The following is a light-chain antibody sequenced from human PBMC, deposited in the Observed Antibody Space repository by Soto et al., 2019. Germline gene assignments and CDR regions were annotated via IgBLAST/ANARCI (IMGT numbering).Light chain of an antibody. J-gene: IGLJ1*01. V-gene: IGLV2-14*01. CDR1: SSDVGGYNY. CDR2: EFT. Sequence: QSALTQPASVSGSPGQSITISCTGTSSDVGGYNYVSWYQHHPGKAPKLIIYEFTDRPSGVSNRFSGSKSGNTASLTISGLQAEDEADYYCSSYRSSSTLYVFGTGTKLTVL. CDR3: SSYRSSSTLYV.